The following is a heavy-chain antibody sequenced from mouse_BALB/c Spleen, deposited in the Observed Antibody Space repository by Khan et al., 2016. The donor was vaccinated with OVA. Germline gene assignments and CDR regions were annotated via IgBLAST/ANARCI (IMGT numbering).Heavy chain of an antibody. CDR2: ISSGSSTI. Sequence: EVELVESGGGLVQPGGSRKLSCAASGFTFSSFGMHWVRQAPKKGLEWVAYISSGSSTIYYVDTVKGRFTISRDNPKNTLFLQRTSLRSEDTAIYYCARSGGNFHWYFDVWGAGTSVTVSS. CDR1: GFTFSSFG. D-gene: IGHD2-1*01. V-gene: IGHV5-17*02. CDR3: ARSGGNFHWYFDV. J-gene: IGHJ1*01.